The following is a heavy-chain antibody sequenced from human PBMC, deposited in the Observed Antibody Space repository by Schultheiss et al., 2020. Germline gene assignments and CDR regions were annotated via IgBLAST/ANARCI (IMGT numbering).Heavy chain of an antibody. CDR3: ASNEYYDFWSGYYWRGWFDP. J-gene: IGHJ5*02. V-gene: IGHV4-38-2*02. D-gene: IGHD3-3*01. CDR2: FHYSVST. Sequence: SETLSLTCTVSGYSISSGYYWSWIRQPPGKGLDWIGSFHYSVSTYYNPSLKSRVTISVDTSKNQFSLKLSSVTAADTAVYYCASNEYYDFWSGYYWRGWFDPWGQGTLVTVSS. CDR1: GYSISSGYY.